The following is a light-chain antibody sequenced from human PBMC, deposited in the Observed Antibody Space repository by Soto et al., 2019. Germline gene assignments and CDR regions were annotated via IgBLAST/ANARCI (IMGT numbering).Light chain of an antibody. J-gene: IGLJ2*01. CDR2: RNN. V-gene: IGLV1-47*01. Sequence: QSVLTQPPSTSETPGQRVTISCSGSSSNIGSNYVYWYQQLPGTAPKLLIYRNNQRPSGVPDRFSGSKSGTSASLAISGLRSEDEADYFCAAWDDSLRALVFGGGTKLTVL. CDR1: SSNIGSNY. CDR3: AAWDDSLRALV.